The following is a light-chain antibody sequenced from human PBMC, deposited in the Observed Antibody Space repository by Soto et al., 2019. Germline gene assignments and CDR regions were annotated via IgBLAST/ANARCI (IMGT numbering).Light chain of an antibody. CDR3: QQCDQLPLT. V-gene: IGKV1-33*01. Sequence: DIQMTQSPSSLSASVVDRVTITCQASQDISNCLNWYQQKPGKAPKLLIYDASKLETGVPSRFSGSGSATDFTLTISSLQAEDIARYYCQQCDQLPLTFGGGTKVDIK. CDR2: DAS. CDR1: QDISNC. J-gene: IGKJ4*01.